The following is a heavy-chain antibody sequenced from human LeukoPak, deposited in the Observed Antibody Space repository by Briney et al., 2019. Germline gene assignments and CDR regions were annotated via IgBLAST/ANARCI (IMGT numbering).Heavy chain of an antibody. J-gene: IGHJ4*02. D-gene: IGHD3-3*01. Sequence: GGSLRLSCAASGFTFSSYAMSWVRQAPGKGLEWVSANSGSGGNTYYADSVRGRFTMSRDNSKNTLYLQMNSLETEDTALYYCTRFPFWSDKAANWGQGTLVTVSS. CDR1: GFTFSSYA. CDR2: NSGSGGNT. CDR3: TRFPFWSDKAAN. V-gene: IGHV3-23*01.